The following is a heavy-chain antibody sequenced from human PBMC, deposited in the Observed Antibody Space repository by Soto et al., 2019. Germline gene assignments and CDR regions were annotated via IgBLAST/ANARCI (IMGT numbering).Heavy chain of an antibody. Sequence: SETLSLTCTVSGGSISSGGYYWSWIRQHPGKGLAWIGYIYYSGSTYYNPSLKSRVTISVDTSKNEFSLKLSSVTAADTAVYYCARDPRGKSWLRGGYYYYGMGFWGQGTTVTVAS. J-gene: IGHJ6*02. CDR3: ARDPRGKSWLRGGYYYYGMGF. V-gene: IGHV4-31*03. CDR1: GGSISSGGYY. D-gene: IGHD3-10*01. CDR2: IYYSGST.